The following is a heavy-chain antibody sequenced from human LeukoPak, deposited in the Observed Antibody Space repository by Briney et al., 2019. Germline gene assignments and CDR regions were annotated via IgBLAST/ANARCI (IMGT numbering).Heavy chain of an antibody. CDR3: AEQDVSRRYYGSGSYYNV. D-gene: IGHD3-10*01. CDR1: GGTFSSYA. Sequence: GASVKVSCTASGGTFSSYAISWVRQAPGQGLEWMGRIIPIFGIANYAQKFQGRVTITADKSTSTAYMELSSLRSEDTAVYYCAEQDVSRRYYGSGSYYNVWGQGTLVTVSS. CDR2: IIPIFGIA. V-gene: IGHV1-69*04. J-gene: IGHJ4*02.